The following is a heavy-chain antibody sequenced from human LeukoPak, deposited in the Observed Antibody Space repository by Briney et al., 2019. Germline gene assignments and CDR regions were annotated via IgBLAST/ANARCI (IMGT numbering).Heavy chain of an antibody. Sequence: ASVKVSCKASGYTFTSYGISWVRQAPGQGLEWMGWISAYNGNTNYAQKLQGRVTMTTDTSTSTAYMELRSLRSDDTAVYYCARVNEQQLVPAFDYWGQGTLVTVSS. V-gene: IGHV1-18*01. J-gene: IGHJ4*02. CDR2: ISAYNGNT. D-gene: IGHD6-13*01. CDR1: GYTFTSYG. CDR3: ARVNEQQLVPAFDY.